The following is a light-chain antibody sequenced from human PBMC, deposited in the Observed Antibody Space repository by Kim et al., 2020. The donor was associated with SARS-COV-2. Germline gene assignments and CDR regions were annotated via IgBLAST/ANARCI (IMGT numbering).Light chain of an antibody. CDR1: SSNIGSNA. V-gene: IGLV1-44*01. J-gene: IGLJ3*02. CDR2: SND. Sequence: QAVVTQPPSASGTPGQRVTISCSGSSSNIGSNAVNWYQQLPGTAPKLVIYSNDQRPSGVPDRFSGSKSGTSASLAISGLQSEDEADYYCAAWDDRQIGWVFGGGTQLTVL. CDR3: AAWDDRQIGWV.